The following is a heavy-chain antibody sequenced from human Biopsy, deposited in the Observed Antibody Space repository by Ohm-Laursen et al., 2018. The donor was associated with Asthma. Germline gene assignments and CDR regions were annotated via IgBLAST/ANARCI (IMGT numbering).Heavy chain of an antibody. CDR2: DFYSGTT. J-gene: IGHJ6*02. Sequence: PSDTLSLTCTVSGAYIGPPDYHWSWIRQSPGKGLEWLGFDFYSGTTHCCRSLERRLYISIDTARNESSMRLGSLTAADTVVYLCASVAGCGDVYFGIDVWGPGTTVSVS. CDR3: ASVAGCGDVYFGIDV. CDR1: GAYIGPPDYH. D-gene: IGHD6-19*01. V-gene: IGHV4-30-4*02.